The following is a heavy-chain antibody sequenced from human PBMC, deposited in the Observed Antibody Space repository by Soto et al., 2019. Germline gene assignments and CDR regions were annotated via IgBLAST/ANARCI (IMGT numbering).Heavy chain of an antibody. CDR2: ISGSGGST. Sequence: EVQLLESGGGLVQPGGSLRLSCAASGFTFSSYAMSWVRQAPGKGLEWVSAISGSGGSTYYTDSVKGRFTISRDNSKNTLYLQMNSLRAEDTAVYYCAKDRAIAVAGMPRPYYFDYWGQGTLVTVSS. J-gene: IGHJ4*02. D-gene: IGHD6-19*01. CDR3: AKDRAIAVAGMPRPYYFDY. V-gene: IGHV3-23*01. CDR1: GFTFSSYA.